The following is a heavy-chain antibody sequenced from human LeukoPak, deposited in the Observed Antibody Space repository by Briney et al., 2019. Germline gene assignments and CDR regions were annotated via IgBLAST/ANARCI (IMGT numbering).Heavy chain of an antibody. CDR2: ISGSGGST. V-gene: IGHV3-23*01. J-gene: IGHJ3*02. CDR3: ANGYSSTYYNALDI. Sequence: GGSLRLSCAASGFTFSSYAMSWVRQAPGKGLEWVSAISGSGGSTYYPDSVKGRFTISRDNSKNTLYLQINSLRAEDTAVYYCANGYSSTYYNALDIRGQGTMVTVSS. D-gene: IGHD6-13*01. CDR1: GFTFSSYA.